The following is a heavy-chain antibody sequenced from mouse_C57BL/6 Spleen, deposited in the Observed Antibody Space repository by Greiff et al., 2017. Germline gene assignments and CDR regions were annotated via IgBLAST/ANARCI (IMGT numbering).Heavy chain of an antibody. J-gene: IGHJ4*01. CDR2: IYPGSGNT. CDR3: ASPGTYDGYPYYAMDY. V-gene: IGHV1-84*01. D-gene: IGHD2-3*01. Sequence: VQLQQSGPELVKPGASVKISCKASGYTFTDYYINWVKQRPGQGLEWIGWIYPGSGNTKYNAKFKGKATLTVDTSSSTAYMQLSSLTSEDSAVYFCASPGTYDGYPYYAMDYWGQGTSVTVSS. CDR1: GYTFTDYY.